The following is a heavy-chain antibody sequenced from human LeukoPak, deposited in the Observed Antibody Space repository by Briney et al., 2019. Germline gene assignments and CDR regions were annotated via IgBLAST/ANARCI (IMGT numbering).Heavy chain of an antibody. V-gene: IGHV3-11*04. CDR3: ARFAAGGSYYYYMDV. Sequence: GGSLRLSRAASGFTFSDYYMSWIRQPPGKGLEWVSNIGTSSTTIYYADSVKGRFTISRDNAKNSLYLQMNSLRADDTAVYYCARFAAGGSYYYYMDVWGKGTTVTVSS. CDR2: IGTSSTTI. J-gene: IGHJ6*03. D-gene: IGHD6-25*01. CDR1: GFTFSDYY.